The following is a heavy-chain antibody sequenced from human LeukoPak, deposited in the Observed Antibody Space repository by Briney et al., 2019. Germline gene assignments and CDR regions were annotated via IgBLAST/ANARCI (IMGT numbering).Heavy chain of an antibody. J-gene: IGHJ4*02. Sequence: PGESLKISCKASGYSFTNYWIGWVRQMTGKGLESMGIIYPGDSDTRYSPSFPGQVTISADKSINTAYLQWSSLEASDTAIYYCARVREPPPNDYFDYWGQGSLVTVSS. D-gene: IGHD1-14*01. V-gene: IGHV5-51*01. CDR3: ARVREPPPNDYFDY. CDR1: GYSFTNYW. CDR2: IYPGDSDT.